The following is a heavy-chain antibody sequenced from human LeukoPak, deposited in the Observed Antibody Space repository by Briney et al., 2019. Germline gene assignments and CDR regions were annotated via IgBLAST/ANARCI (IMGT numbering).Heavy chain of an antibody. J-gene: IGHJ4*02. V-gene: IGHV3-23*01. CDR2: ITGNGGST. Sequence: PGRSLRLSCAASGFTFSTYAINWVRQVPATGLEWDSSITGNGGSTYLADSVKGRFTISRDNSRNTLYLQMNSLRAEDTAVYYCAKATLGSCSGARCYPFDYWGQGTLVTVSS. CDR3: AKATLGSCSGARCYPFDY. D-gene: IGHD2-15*01. CDR1: GFTFSTYA.